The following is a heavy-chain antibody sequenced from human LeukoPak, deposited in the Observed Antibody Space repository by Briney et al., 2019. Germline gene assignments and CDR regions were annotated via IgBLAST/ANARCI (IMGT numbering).Heavy chain of an antibody. CDR2: IYYSRST. D-gene: IGHD3-16*02. Sequence: SETLSLTCTVSGGSISSYYWSWIRQPPGKGLEWIGYIYYSRSTNYNPSLKSRVTISVDTSKNQFSLKLSSVTAADTAVYYCARVRRNFPDTYYDYVWGSYRTPQKYYFDYWGQGTLVTVSS. V-gene: IGHV4-59*01. CDR3: ARVRRNFPDTYYDYVWGSYRTPQKYYFDY. CDR1: GGSISSYY. J-gene: IGHJ4*02.